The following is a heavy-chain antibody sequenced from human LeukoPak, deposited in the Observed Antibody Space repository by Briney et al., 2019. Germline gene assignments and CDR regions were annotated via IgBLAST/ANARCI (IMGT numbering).Heavy chain of an antibody. J-gene: IGHJ4*02. CDR2: ISSDGSNK. V-gene: IGHV3-30*18. CDR3: AKGFHPWLPNVDDLYYFDY. CDR1: GFTFSRYG. Sequence: PGGSLRLSCAASGFTFSRYGIHCVRQAPGKGLEWVTIISSDGSNKYYAHSVKGRFTISRDNSKNTLYLQMNSLRAEDTAVYYCAKGFHPWLPNVDDLYYFDYWGQGTLVTVSS. D-gene: IGHD5-24*01.